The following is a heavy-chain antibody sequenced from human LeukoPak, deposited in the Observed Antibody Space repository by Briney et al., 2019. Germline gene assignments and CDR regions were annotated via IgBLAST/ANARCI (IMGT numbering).Heavy chain of an antibody. J-gene: IGHJ2*01. D-gene: IGHD3/OR15-3a*01. CDR3: ASLRREMTMIIGHPRYFDL. CDR2: MFPLGNS. V-gene: IGHV4-4*02. Sequence: PSGTLSLTCAVSGGSITNTRWWSWVRQPPGKGLAWIGEMFPLGNSNYNPSLKSRVIISVDKSKNQFSLKMNSVTAADTAVYYCASLRREMTMIIGHPRYFDLWGRGTLVSVSS. CDR1: GGSITNTRW.